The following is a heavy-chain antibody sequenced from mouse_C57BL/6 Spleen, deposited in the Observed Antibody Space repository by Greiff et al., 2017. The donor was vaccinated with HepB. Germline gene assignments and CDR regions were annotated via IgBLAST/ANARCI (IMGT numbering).Heavy chain of an antibody. CDR2: ISDGGSYT. CDR3: AREPLHDAMDY. CDR1: GFTFTSYS. Sequence: EVKVVESGGGLVKPGGSLKLSCAASGFTFTSYSMSWVRQTPEKGLEWVATISDGGSYTYYPDNVKGRFTISRDNSKNYLYLQMSHLKSEDAAMYYWAREPLHDAMDYWGQGTSVTVSS. D-gene: IGHD6-1*01. V-gene: IGHV5-4*01. J-gene: IGHJ4*01.